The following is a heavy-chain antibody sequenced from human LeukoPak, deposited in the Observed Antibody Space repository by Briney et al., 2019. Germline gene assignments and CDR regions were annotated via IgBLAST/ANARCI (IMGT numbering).Heavy chain of an antibody. J-gene: IGHJ4*02. CDR3: AREENNTAWSLAGPDF. D-gene: IGHD6-19*01. V-gene: IGHV3-74*01. CDR1: GFTFSRSW. Sequence: GGSLRLSCAASGFTFSRSWMYWVRQAPGKGLVFVSRINSDGTSTIYADSVKGRFTISRDNAKNKLYLQMNSLRAEDTAVYYCAREENNTAWSLAGPDFWGRGTLVTVSS. CDR2: INSDGTST.